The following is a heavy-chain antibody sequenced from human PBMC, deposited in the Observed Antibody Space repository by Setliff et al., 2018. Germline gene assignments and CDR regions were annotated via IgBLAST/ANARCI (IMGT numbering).Heavy chain of an antibody. Sequence: GASVQVSCKASGYIFTSYGISWVRQAPGQGLEWMGGTIPMFGTTEYAQKFQGRLTIITDESTNTAFMQLSSLRSDDTAVYYCVREGVDSRSSTDYRYYMDVWGKGTTVTVSS. J-gene: IGHJ6*03. V-gene: IGHV1-69*05. CDR3: VREGVDSRSSTDYRYYMDV. CDR2: TIPMFGTT. CDR1: GYIFTSYG. D-gene: IGHD3-22*01.